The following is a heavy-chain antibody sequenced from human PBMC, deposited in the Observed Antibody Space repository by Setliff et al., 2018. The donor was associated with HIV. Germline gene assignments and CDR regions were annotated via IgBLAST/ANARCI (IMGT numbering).Heavy chain of an antibody. Sequence: VASVQVSCKASGYTFTSYYIHWVRQAPGQGLEWMGIINPSGGTTSYAQEFQGRVTMTSDTSTSTVYMELRSLRSDDPAVYYCARDSYDLSSYQHYRHDCFDPWGQGTLVTVSS. J-gene: IGHJ5*02. D-gene: IGHD3-10*01. CDR2: INPSGGTT. V-gene: IGHV1-46*01. CDR3: ARDSYDLSSYQHYRHDCFDP. CDR1: GYTFTSYY.